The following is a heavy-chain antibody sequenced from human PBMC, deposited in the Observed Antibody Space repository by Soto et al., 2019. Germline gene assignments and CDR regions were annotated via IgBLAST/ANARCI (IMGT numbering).Heavy chain of an antibody. CDR3: ARGRDVVVPAAHDPFDY. CDR2: INHSGST. J-gene: IGHJ4*02. V-gene: IGHV4-34*01. D-gene: IGHD2-2*01. Sequence: SETLSLTCAVYGGSFSGYYWSWIRQPPGKGLEWIGEINHSGSTNYNPSLKSRVTISVDTSKNQFSLKLSSVTAADTAVYYCARGRDVVVPAAHDPFDYWGQGTLVTVSS. CDR1: GGSFSGYY.